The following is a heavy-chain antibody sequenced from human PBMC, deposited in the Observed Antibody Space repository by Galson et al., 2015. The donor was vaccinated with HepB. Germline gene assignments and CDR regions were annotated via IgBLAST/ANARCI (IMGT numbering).Heavy chain of an antibody. Sequence: SLRLSCAGSGRIVSESHMHWVRQAPGKGPEWVALMPHGGAKQYADSVRGRLTVSRDKSEKTLYLQMDNLRPEDTAIYYCARETYSSGRAGIFALWGRGTRVTVSS. CDR2: MPHGGAKQ. V-gene: IGHV3-30-3*01. CDR1: GRIVSESH. CDR3: ARETYSSGRAGIFAL. D-gene: IGHD6-19*01. J-gene: IGHJ3*01.